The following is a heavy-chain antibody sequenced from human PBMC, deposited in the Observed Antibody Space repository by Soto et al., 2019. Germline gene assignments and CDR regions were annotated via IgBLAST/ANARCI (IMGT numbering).Heavy chain of an antibody. CDR2: FNPNSGDT. D-gene: IGHD2-21*01. Sequence: GASVKVSCKASGYIFTAYSTHWVRQAPGQGLGWVGWFNPNSGDTIYAQKFQGRVTLTRDTSISTAYMELYSLRSDDTAVYYCAREASSVISLDYWGQGTLVTVSS. V-gene: IGHV1-2*02. J-gene: IGHJ4*02. CDR3: AREASSVISLDY. CDR1: GYIFTAYS.